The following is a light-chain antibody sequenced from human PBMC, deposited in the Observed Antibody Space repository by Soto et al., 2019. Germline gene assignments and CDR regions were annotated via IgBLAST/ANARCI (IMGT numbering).Light chain of an antibody. V-gene: IGKV3D-20*02. J-gene: IGKJ1*01. CDR3: QQRGNRHTWT. CDR1: QSVSSRY. Sequence: EILLTQSPATLSLSPGERATLSCWASQSVSSRYLAWYQQKPGLAPRLLIYDASSRATGIPDRFSGSGSGTDFTLTISRLEPEDFAVYYCQQRGNRHTWTFGQGTKVDIK. CDR2: DAS.